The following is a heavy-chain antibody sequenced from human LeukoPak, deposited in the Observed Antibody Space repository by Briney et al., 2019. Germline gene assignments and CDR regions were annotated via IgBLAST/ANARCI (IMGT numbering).Heavy chain of an antibody. D-gene: IGHD3-10*01. CDR3: AKEPNGSGTNPSDY. CDR1: GYTFTGYY. V-gene: IGHV1-2*02. CDR2: INPNSGGT. Sequence: ASVKVSCKASGYTFTGYYIHWVRQAPGQGLEWMGWINPNSGGTNYAQKFQGRVAMTRDTSISTAYMELSGLRSDDTAVYYCAKEPNGSGTNPSDYWGQGTLVTVSS. J-gene: IGHJ4*02.